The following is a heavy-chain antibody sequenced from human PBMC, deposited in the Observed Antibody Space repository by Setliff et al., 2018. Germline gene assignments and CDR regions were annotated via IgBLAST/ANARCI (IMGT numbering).Heavy chain of an antibody. CDR3: ARRWELRAESSPYTIDY. CDR2: ISSSSSYI. D-gene: IGHD1-26*01. CDR1: GFTFSSYS. Sequence: PVGSLRLSCAASGFTFSSYSMNWVRQAPGKGLEWVSSISSSSSYICYADSVKGRFTISRDNAKNSLYLQMNSLRAEDTAVYYCARRWELRAESSPYTIDYWGQGTLVTVSS. J-gene: IGHJ4*02. V-gene: IGHV3-21*01.